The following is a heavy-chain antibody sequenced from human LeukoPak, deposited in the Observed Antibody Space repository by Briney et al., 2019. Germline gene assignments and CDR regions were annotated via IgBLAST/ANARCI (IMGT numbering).Heavy chain of an antibody. V-gene: IGHV4-38-2*01. Sequence: SETLSLTYAVSGYSISCGYYWGWIRQPPGKGPEVIGSIFHSWSPYYNPSLKSRVTISVDTSQNQFSLQMSSVTAADTAVYYCAGTTNHYYYYMDVWGKGTTVTVSS. CDR2: IFHSWSP. CDR1: GYSISCGYY. D-gene: IGHD4-11*01. CDR3: AGTTNHYYYYMDV. J-gene: IGHJ6*03.